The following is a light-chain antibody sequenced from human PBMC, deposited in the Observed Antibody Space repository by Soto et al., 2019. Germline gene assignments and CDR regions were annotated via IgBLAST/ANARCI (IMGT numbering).Light chain of an antibody. V-gene: IGKV1-39*01. J-gene: IGKJ5*01. CDR2: TAS. CDR3: QQSYMDPIT. Sequence: IQLTQSPSSLSASVGDRVTISCRASQGIGTYLAWYQQKPGQAPKLLIYTASTLQSGVPSRLSGSGGGTDFTLSISSVQPEDFATYFCQQSYMDPITFGQGTRLE. CDR1: QGIGTY.